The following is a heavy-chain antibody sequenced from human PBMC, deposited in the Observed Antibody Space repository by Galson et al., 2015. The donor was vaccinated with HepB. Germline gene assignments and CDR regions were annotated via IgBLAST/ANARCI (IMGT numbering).Heavy chain of an antibody. Sequence: SVKVSCKASGFTFNAYNINWVRQAPGQGLEWLGWISTYHGDTSCPPKFQGRVSMTTNTSTNPAYLELRSLTSGDTAVYYCARDGDMEWSKHKNYFDHWGQGTMVTVSS. V-gene: IGHV1-18*04. CDR2: ISTYHGDT. CDR3: ARDGDMEWSKHKNYFDH. D-gene: IGHD3-3*01. CDR1: GFTFNAYN. J-gene: IGHJ4*02.